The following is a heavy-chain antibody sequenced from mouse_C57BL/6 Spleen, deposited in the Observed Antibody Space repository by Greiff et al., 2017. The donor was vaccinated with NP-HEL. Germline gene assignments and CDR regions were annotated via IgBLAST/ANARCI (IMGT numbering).Heavy chain of an antibody. V-gene: IGHV1-66*01. CDR3: AREDYGSSYVHFDV. Sequence: QVQLKESGPELVKPGASVKISCKASGYSFTSYYIHWVKQRPGQGLEWIGWIYPGSGNTKYNEKFKGKATLTADTSSSTAYMQLSSLTSEDSAVYYCAREDYGSSYVHFDVWGTGTTVTVSS. J-gene: IGHJ1*03. D-gene: IGHD1-1*01. CDR1: GYSFTSYY. CDR2: IYPGSGNT.